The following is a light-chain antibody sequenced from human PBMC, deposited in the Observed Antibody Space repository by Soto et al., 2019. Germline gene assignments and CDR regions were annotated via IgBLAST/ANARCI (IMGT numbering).Light chain of an antibody. CDR2: DTS. CDR3: QQRSLAYS. CDR1: QALRRY. V-gene: IGKV3-11*01. Sequence: DIFLAQSPATLSLSPGERATLSSWSRQALRRYLAWYRQKPGQAPRLLIYDTSYSATRVPARFSGTGSGTAFTLSISSLEPENFAVYYFQQRSLAYSVGQGTKLEIK. J-gene: IGKJ2*01.